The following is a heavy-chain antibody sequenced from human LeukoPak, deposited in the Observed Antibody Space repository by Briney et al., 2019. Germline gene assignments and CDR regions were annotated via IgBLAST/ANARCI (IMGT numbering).Heavy chain of an antibody. Sequence: GSLRLSCAASGFIFSSNYMTWVRQAPGKGLEWVLVIYSDGSTYYADSVKGRFTISRDNSKNTLYLQMNSLRPDDTAVYYCVTGRYYGDDFDYWGQGTLVTVSS. V-gene: IGHV3-53*01. CDR3: VTGRYYGDDFDY. J-gene: IGHJ4*02. CDR2: IYSDGST. D-gene: IGHD4-17*01. CDR1: GFIFSSNY.